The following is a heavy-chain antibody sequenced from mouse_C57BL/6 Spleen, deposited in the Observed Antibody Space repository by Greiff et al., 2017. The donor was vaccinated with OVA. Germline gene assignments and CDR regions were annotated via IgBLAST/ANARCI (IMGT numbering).Heavy chain of an antibody. CDR1: GFNIKDYY. V-gene: IGHV14-1*01. CDR2: IDPEDGDT. Sequence: VQLQQSGAELVRPGASVKLSCTASGFNIKDYYMHWVKQRPEQGLEWIGRIDPEDGDTEYAPKFQGKATMTADTSSNTAYLQLSSLTSDDTAVYYCTTRGYYYGSRRDYWGQGTTLTVSS. J-gene: IGHJ2*01. CDR3: TTRGYYYGSRRDY. D-gene: IGHD1-1*01.